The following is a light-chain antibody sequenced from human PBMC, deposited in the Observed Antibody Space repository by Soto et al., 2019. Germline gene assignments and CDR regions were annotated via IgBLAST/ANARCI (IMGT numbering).Light chain of an antibody. Sequence: EIVLTQSPGTLSLSPGERATLSCRASQSVSSSYLAWYQQKPGQAPRLLIYVASRRATGIPDRFSGRESGTDFTLTITTLEPEDSAVYFCQQYASSPYTFGQGTKVDIK. CDR2: VAS. J-gene: IGKJ2*01. V-gene: IGKV3-20*01. CDR3: QQYASSPYT. CDR1: QSVSSSY.